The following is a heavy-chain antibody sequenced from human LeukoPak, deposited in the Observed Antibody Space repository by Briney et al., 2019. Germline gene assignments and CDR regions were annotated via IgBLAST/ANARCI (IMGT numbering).Heavy chain of an antibody. CDR1: GYTFTN. Sequence: GASVKVSCKASGYTFTNIHWVRQAPVQGLEWMGIITPSGGSATYAQTFQGRVTMTRDTSKNQFSLQLSSVTAADTAVYYCGRDASIAAAGTDWGQGTLVTVSS. CDR3: GRDASIAAAGTD. D-gene: IGHD6-13*01. CDR2: ITPSGGSA. V-gene: IGHV1-46*01. J-gene: IGHJ4*02.